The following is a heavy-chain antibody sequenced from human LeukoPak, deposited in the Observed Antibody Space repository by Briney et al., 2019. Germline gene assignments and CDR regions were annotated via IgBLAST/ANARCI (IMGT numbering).Heavy chain of an antibody. CDR2: INPNSGGT. Sequence: ASVKVSCKASRYTFTGYYMHWVRQAPGQGLEWMGRINPNSGGTNYAQKLQGRVTMTRDTSISTAYMELSRLRSDDTAVYYCARKVIAARRHYYYGMDVWGQGTTVTVSS. CDR3: ARKVIAARRHYYYGMDV. V-gene: IGHV1-2*06. CDR1: RYTFTGYY. D-gene: IGHD6-6*01. J-gene: IGHJ6*02.